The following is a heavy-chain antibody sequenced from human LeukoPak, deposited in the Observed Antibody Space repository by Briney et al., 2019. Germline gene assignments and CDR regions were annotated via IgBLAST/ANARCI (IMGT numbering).Heavy chain of an antibody. D-gene: IGHD5-18*01. Sequence: SETLSLTCTVSGGSISSYYWGWIRQPPGKGLEWIGSIYYSGSTYYNPSLKSRVTISVDTSKNQFSLKLSSVTAADTAVYYCARLDTAMVHDYWGQGTLVTVSS. J-gene: IGHJ4*02. V-gene: IGHV4-39*01. CDR2: IYYSGST. CDR3: ARLDTAMVHDY. CDR1: GGSISSYY.